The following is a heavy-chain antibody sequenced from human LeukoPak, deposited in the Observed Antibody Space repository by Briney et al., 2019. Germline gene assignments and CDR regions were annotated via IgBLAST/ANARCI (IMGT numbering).Heavy chain of an antibody. V-gene: IGHV4-61*08. J-gene: IGHJ4*02. Sequence: SETLSLTCTVSGGSVSSGDYYWSWIRQPPGKGLEWIGYMSYSGNTNYNPSLKSRVTISVDTSKNQFSLILNSVTAADTAVYYCARRTYYYDSSGYLFDYWGQGTLVTVSS. CDR2: MSYSGNT. CDR3: ARRTYYYDSSGYLFDY. CDR1: GGSVSSGDYY. D-gene: IGHD3-22*01.